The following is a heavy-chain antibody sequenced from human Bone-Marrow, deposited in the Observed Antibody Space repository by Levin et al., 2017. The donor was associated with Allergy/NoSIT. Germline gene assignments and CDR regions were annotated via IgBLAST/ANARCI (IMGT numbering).Heavy chain of an antibody. CDR2: IWYDGSNK. V-gene: IGHV3-33*01. Sequence: PGGSLRLSCAASGFIFSNYGMHWVRQAPGKGLEWVAVIWYDGSNKDYAESVKGRFTISRDNSKNTLYLQMNSLRAEETAVYYCARGYCSGGSCYGAAFDSWGQGTMVTVSS. CDR1: GFIFSNYG. J-gene: IGHJ3*02. CDR3: ARGYCSGGSCYGAAFDS. D-gene: IGHD2-15*01.